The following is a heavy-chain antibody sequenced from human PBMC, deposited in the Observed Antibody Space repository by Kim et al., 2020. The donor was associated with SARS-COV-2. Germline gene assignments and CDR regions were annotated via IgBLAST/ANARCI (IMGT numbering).Heavy chain of an antibody. CDR2: IYYSGST. CDR3: ARQFKMAPFAGDWFDP. CDR1: GGSISSSSYY. D-gene: IGHD3-10*01. V-gene: IGHV4-39*01. Sequence: SETLSLTCTVSGGSISSSSYYWGWIRPPPGQGLEWIGSIYYSGSTYYNPSLKSRVTISVDTSKNQFSLKLSSVTAADTAVYYCARQFKMAPFAGDWFDPWGQGTLVTVSS. J-gene: IGHJ5*02.